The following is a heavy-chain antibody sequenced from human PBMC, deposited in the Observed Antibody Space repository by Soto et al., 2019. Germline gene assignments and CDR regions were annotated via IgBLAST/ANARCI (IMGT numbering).Heavy chain of an antibody. D-gene: IGHD4-17*01. CDR3: ARVDYGSDAFDI. Sequence: PGGSLRLSCAASGFTFSSYDMHWVRQATGKGLVWVSAISGSGRSTYYADSVKGRFTISRDNTKNTLYLQMNSLRAEDTAVYYCARVDYGSDAFDIWGQGTMVTVSS. V-gene: IGHV3-74*01. CDR1: GFTFSSYD. J-gene: IGHJ3*02. CDR2: ISGSGRST.